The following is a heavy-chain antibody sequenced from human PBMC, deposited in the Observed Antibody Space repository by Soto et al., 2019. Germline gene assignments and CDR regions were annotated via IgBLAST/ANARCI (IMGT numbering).Heavy chain of an antibody. V-gene: IGHV3-66*01. CDR3: AKALAGRYFDY. CDR1: GFTVSSNY. J-gene: IGHJ4*02. Sequence: GGSLRLSCAASGFTVSSNYMSWVRQAPGKGLEWVSVIHSDGSTYYADSVKGRFTISRDNSKNTLYLQMNSLRAEDTAVYYCAKALAGRYFDYWGQGTLVTVSS. D-gene: IGHD6-19*01. CDR2: IHSDGST.